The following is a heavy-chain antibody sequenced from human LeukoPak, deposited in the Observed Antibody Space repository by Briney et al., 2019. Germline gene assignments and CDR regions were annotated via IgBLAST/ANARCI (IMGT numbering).Heavy chain of an antibody. CDR3: ARDQNRLDHSSGWYGPNYYYYMDV. V-gene: IGHV1-8*03. J-gene: IGHJ6*03. CDR1: GYTFTSYD. Sequence: GASVKVSCKASGYTFTSYDINWVRQATGQGLEWMGWMNPNRGNTGYAQKFQGRVTITRNTSISTAYMELSSLRSEDTAVYYCARDQNRLDHSSGWYGPNYYYYMDVWGKGTTVTISS. D-gene: IGHD6-19*01. CDR2: MNPNRGNT.